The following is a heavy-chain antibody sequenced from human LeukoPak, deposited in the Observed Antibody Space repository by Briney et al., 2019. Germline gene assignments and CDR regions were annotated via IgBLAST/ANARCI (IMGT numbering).Heavy chain of an antibody. Sequence: GGSLRLSCAASGFTFSSYAMIWVRQAPGKGLEWVSVIYSGGSTYYADSVKGRFTISRDNSKNTLYLQMNSLRAEDTAVYYCARATTVRGGMLREYYYYGMDVWGQGTTVTVSS. CDR3: ARATTVRGGMLREYYYYGMDV. D-gene: IGHD3-10*01. CDR2: IYSGGST. J-gene: IGHJ6*02. V-gene: IGHV3-66*01. CDR1: GFTFSSYA.